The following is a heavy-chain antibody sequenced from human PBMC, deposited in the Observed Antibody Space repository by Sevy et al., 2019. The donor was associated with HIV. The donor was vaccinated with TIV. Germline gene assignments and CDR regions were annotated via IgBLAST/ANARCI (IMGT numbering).Heavy chain of an antibody. CDR3: ARGRTGYRYALIY. D-gene: IGHD5-18*01. CDR1: GFTVNSNY. J-gene: IGHJ4*02. Sequence: GGSLRLSCAASGFTVNSNYMTWVRQAPGKGLEGVSVIHSDDTTYHADSVKDRFTTSRDNFKNTLYLHMSSLRAEDTAVYYCARGRTGYRYALIYWGQGTLVTASS. V-gene: IGHV3-66*01. CDR2: IHSDDTT.